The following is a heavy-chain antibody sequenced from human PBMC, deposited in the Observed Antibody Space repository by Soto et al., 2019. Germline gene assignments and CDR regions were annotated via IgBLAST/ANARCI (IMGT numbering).Heavy chain of an antibody. J-gene: IGHJ6*02. CDR3: ARDPSGVPAATYYYYYGMDG. V-gene: IGHV3-33*01. Sequence: GGSLRLSCAASGFTFSSYGMHWVRQAPGKGLEWVAVIWYDGSNKYYADSVKGRFTISRDNSKNTLYLQMNSLRAEDTAVYYCARDPSGVPAATYYYYYGMDGWGQGTTVTVAS. CDR2: IWYDGSNK. D-gene: IGHD2-2*01. CDR1: GFTFSSYG.